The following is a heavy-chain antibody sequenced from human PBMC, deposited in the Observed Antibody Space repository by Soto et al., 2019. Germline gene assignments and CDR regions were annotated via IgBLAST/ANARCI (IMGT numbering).Heavy chain of an antibody. D-gene: IGHD2-21*02. Sequence: SVKVSCKTSGFTFTSSAIQWVRQARGQRLEWIGWIVVGSDNTNYAQKFQERVTITRDLSTNTIYMDLSGLRSEDTAVYYCARDLWGYCGADCYPLDVWGQGTTVTVSS. CDR3: ARDLWGYCGADCYPLDV. CDR2: IVVGSDNT. V-gene: IGHV1-58*02. J-gene: IGHJ6*02. CDR1: GFTFTSSA.